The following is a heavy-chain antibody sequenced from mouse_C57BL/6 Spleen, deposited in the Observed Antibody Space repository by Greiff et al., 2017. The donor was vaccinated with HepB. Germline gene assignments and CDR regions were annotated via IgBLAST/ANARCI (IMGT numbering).Heavy chain of an antibody. V-gene: IGHV1-4*01. J-gene: IGHJ2*01. Sequence: VKLVESGAELARPGASVKMSCKASGYTFTSYTMHWVKQRPGQGLEWIGYINPSSGYTKYNQKFKDKATLTADKSSSTAYMQLSSLTSEDSAVYYCARETGHFDYWGQGTTLTVSS. CDR2: INPSSGYT. D-gene: IGHD4-1*01. CDR3: ARETGHFDY. CDR1: GYTFTSYT.